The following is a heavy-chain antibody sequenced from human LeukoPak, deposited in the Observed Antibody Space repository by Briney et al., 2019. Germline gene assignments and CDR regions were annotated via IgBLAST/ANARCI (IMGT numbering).Heavy chain of an antibody. J-gene: IGHJ4*02. V-gene: IGHV4-34*01. CDR3: ARGPRWGLYYDILTGPHFDY. Sequence: SETLSLTCAVYGGSFSGYYWSWIRQPPGKGLEWIGEINHSGSTNYNPSLKSRVTISVDTSKNQFSLKLSSVTAADTAVYYCARGPRWGLYYDILTGPHFDYWAREPWLPSPQ. CDR1: GGSFSGYY. D-gene: IGHD3-9*01. CDR2: INHSGST.